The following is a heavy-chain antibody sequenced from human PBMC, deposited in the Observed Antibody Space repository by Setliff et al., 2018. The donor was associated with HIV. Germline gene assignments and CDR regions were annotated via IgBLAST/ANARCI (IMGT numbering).Heavy chain of an antibody. CDR2: IIPILGIA. CDR1: GGTFGSYA. CDR3: ARVFRPSGIAVGATKNDAFDI. D-gene: IGHD6-19*01. V-gene: IGHV1-69*10. J-gene: IGHJ3*02. Sequence: SVKVSCKASGGTFGSYAISWVRQAPGQGLEWMGGIIPILGIANYAQKFQGRVTITADISTSTSYMELNSLRYEDSAVYFCARVFRPSGIAVGATKNDAFDIWGQGTMVTVSS.